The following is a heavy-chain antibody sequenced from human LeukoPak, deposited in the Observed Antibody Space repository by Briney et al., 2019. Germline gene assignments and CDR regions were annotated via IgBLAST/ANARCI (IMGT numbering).Heavy chain of an antibody. V-gene: IGHV4-39*02. D-gene: IGHD1-26*01. CDR2: IYYSGST. CDR3: AREGGIVGATDY. Sequence: SETLSLTCTVSGGSISSSSYYWGWIRQPPGTGLEWIGSIYYSGSTYYNPSLKSRVTISVDTSKNQFSLKLSSVTAADTAVYYCAREGGIVGATDYWGQGTLVTVSS. CDR1: GGSISSSSYY. J-gene: IGHJ4*02.